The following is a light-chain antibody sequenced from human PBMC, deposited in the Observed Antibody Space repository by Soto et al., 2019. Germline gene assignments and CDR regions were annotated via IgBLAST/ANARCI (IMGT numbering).Light chain of an antibody. CDR1: SSDVGAYNY. J-gene: IGLJ1*01. CDR2: EVS. Sequence: QSALTQPASASGSPGQSVTISCTGTSSDVGAYNYVSWYQQHPGKAPKLIIYEVSKRPSGVPDRFSGSKSGYTASLTVSGLQAEDEADYYCASYAGTSNYVFGTGTKVTVL. V-gene: IGLV2-8*01. CDR3: ASYAGTSNYV.